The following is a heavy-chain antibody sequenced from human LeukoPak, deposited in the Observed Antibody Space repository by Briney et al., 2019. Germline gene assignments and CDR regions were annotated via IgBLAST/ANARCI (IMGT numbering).Heavy chain of an antibody. D-gene: IGHD5-12*01. CDR3: ARRAGSRSGYAFDY. V-gene: IGHV4-4*09. J-gene: IGHJ4*02. CDR1: GGSISSYY. CDR2: IYTSGST. Sequence: SETLSLTCTVPGGSISSYYWSWIRQPPGKGLEWIGYIYTSGSTNYNPSLKSRVTISVDTSKNQFFLKLSSVTAADTAVYYCARRAGSRSGYAFDYWGQGTLVTVSS.